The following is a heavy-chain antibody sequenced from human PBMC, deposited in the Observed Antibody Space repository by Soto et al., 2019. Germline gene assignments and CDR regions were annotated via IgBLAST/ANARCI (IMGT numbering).Heavy chain of an antibody. J-gene: IGHJ4*02. Sequence: SETLSLTCTVSGGSISSGGYYWSWIRQHPGKGLEWIGYIYYSGSTYYNPSLKSRVTISVDTSKNQFSLKLSSVTAADTAVYYCARVRRLQYFDYWGQGTLVTVSS. V-gene: IGHV4-31*03. CDR3: ARVRRLQYFDY. CDR2: IYYSGST. D-gene: IGHD5-12*01. CDR1: GGSISSGGYY.